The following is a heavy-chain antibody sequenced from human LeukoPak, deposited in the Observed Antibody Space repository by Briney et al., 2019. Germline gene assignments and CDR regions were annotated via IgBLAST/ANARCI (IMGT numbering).Heavy chain of an antibody. CDR1: GYTFTGYY. CDR3: ARDRGYYDSGNWFDP. Sequence: ASVKVSCKASGYTFTGYYMHWVRQAPGQGLEWMGWINPNSGGTNYAQKFQGRVTMTRDTSISTAYMELSRLRSDDTAVYYCARDRGYYDSGNWFDPWGRGTLVTVSS. V-gene: IGHV1-2*02. D-gene: IGHD3-22*01. J-gene: IGHJ5*02. CDR2: INPNSGGT.